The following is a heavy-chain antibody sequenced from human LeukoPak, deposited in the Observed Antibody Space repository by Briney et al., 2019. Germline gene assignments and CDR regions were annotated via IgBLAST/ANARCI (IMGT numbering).Heavy chain of an antibody. CDR2: IYPGDSDT. CDR3: ARRTWMPYFDY. D-gene: IGHD5-12*01. V-gene: IGHV5-51*01. CDR1: GYSFTNYW. Sequence: GESLKISCKGSGYSFTNYWIGWVRQTPGKGLEWMGIIYPGDSDTRYSPSFQGQVTISADKSIRNAYLQWSSLKASDTAMYYCARRTWMPYFDYWGQGTLVTVSS. J-gene: IGHJ4*02.